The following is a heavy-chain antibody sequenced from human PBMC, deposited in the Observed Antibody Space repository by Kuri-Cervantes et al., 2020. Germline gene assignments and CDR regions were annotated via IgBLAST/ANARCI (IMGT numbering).Heavy chain of an antibody. CDR3: ASSKRSITPFDY. CDR2: IYHSGST. V-gene: IGHV4-30-2*01. CDR1: GFSLSTSGMC. Sequence: LVKPTQTLTLTCTFSGFSLSTSGMCVSWIRQPPGKGLEWIGYIYHSGSTYYNPSLKSRVTISVDRSKNQFSLKLSSVTAADTAVYYCASSKRSITPFDYWGQGTLVTVSS. J-gene: IGHJ4*02. D-gene: IGHD2-15*01.